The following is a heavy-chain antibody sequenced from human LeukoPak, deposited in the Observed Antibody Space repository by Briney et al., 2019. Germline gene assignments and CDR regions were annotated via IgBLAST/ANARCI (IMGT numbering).Heavy chain of an antibody. CDR1: GFTFSSYA. CDR2: ISGSGGST. J-gene: IGHJ4*02. V-gene: IGHV3-23*01. Sequence: SGGSLRLSCAASGFTFSSYAMSWVRQAPGKGLEWVSAISGSGGSTYYADSVKGRFTISRDNSKNTLYLQMNSLRAEDTAVYYCAKVRGAIIVVVIELFGYWGQGTLVTVSS. D-gene: IGHD2-21*01. CDR3: AKVRGAIIVVVIELFGY.